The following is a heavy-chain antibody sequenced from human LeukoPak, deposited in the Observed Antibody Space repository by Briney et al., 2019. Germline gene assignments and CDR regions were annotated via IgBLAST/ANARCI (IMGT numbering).Heavy chain of an antibody. J-gene: IGHJ5*02. D-gene: IGHD6-6*01. CDR3: ATVVAARQGTIDP. V-gene: IGHV3-23*01. CDR2: ISGGGGTT. Sequence: GGSLRLSCAASGFTFSSYAMSWVRQAPGKGLEWVSAISGGGGTTYYADSVKGRFTISRDNSKSTLYVQMNSLRAEDTAVYYCATVVAARQGTIDPWGQGTLVTISS. CDR1: GFTFSSYA.